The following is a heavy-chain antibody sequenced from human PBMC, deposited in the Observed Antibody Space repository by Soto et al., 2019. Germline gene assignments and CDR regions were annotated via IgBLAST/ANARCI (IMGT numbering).Heavy chain of an antibody. Sequence: ASVKVSCKASGYTFTGYYMHWVRQAPGQGLEWMGWINPNSGGTNYAQKFQGRVTMTRDTSISTAYMELSRLRSDDTAVYYCARPYCSSTSCYKASYYYGMDVWGQGTTVTVSS. CDR2: INPNSGGT. CDR3: ARPYCSSTSCYKASYYYGMDV. D-gene: IGHD2-2*02. CDR1: GYTFTGYY. J-gene: IGHJ6*02. V-gene: IGHV1-2*02.